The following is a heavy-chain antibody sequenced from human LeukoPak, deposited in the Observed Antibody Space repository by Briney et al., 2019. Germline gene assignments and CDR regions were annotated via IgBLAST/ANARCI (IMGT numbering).Heavy chain of an antibody. Sequence: SETLSLTCTVSVGSINRYYWSWMRQPAGEGLEWIGRIYTSGSTNYNPSLKSRVSMSVDTSKNQFSLKLSSVTAADTAVYYCARDGSSSWYYFDYWGQGTLVTVSS. CDR3: ARDGSSSWYYFDY. CDR2: IYTSGST. V-gene: IGHV4-4*07. CDR1: VGSINRYY. J-gene: IGHJ4*02. D-gene: IGHD6-13*01.